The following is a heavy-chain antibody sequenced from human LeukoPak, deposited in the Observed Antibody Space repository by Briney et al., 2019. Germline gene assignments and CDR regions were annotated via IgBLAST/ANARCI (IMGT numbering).Heavy chain of an antibody. CDR2: ISGSGGST. J-gene: IGHJ4*02. D-gene: IGHD3-22*01. CDR3: AKDEYYYDSSGYYSDY. CDR1: GFTFSSYA. V-gene: IGHV3-23*01. Sequence: GGSLSLSCAASGFTFSSYAMSWVRQPPRTGLERVSAISGSGGSTSYADSVKGRFTISRDNSKNTLYLQMNSLRAEATAVYYCAKDEYYYDSSGYYSDYWGQGTLVTVSS.